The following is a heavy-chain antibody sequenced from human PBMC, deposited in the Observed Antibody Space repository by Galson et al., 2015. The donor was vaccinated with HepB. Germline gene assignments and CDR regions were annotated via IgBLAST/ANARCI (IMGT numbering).Heavy chain of an antibody. D-gene: IGHD3-10*01. CDR3: AGEVDYHGSGSYGDV. CDR1: GFTFSSYS. CDR2: ISSSSSYI. J-gene: IGHJ6*02. V-gene: IGHV3-21*01. Sequence: SLRLSCAASGFTFSSYSMNWVRQAPGKGLEWVSSISSSSSYIYYADSVKGRFTISRDNAKNSLYLQMNSLRAEDTAVYYCAGEVDYHGSGSYGDVWGQGTTVTVSS.